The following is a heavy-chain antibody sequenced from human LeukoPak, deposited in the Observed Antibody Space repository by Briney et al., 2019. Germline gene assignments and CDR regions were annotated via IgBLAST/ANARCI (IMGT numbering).Heavy chain of an antibody. J-gene: IGHJ4*02. CDR3: ARGPSIMITFGGVIAAKLDY. V-gene: IGHV3-74*01. D-gene: IGHD3-16*02. Sequence: GGSLRLSCAASGFTFSSYWMHWVRQAPGKGLVWVSRINSDGSSTSYADSVKGRFTISRDNAKNTLYLQMNSLRAEDTAVYYCARGPSIMITFGGVIAAKLDYWGQGTLVTVSS. CDR2: INSDGSST. CDR1: GFTFSSYW.